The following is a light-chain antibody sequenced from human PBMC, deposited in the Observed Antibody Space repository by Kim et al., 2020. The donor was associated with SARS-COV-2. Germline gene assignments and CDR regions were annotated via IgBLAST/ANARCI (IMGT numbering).Light chain of an antibody. CDR1: SSDVGAYND. V-gene: IGLV2-14*03. CDR2: DVT. J-gene: IGLJ2*01. CDR3: ASYTANRNLI. Sequence: GQSITISCTGSSSDVGAYNDVSWYQQHPGKVPNLLIYDVTNRPSGVSSRSSGSKSGNTASLTISGLRAEDEADYYCASYTANRNLIFGGGTQLTVL.